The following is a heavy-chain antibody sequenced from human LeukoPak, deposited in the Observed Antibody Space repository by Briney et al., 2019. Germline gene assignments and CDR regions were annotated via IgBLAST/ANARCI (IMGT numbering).Heavy chain of an antibody. CDR1: GYTFTGYH. Sequence: ASVTVSCKASGYTFTGYHMHWVRQAPGQGLEWMGRINPNSGDTNYAQKFQGRVTMTRDTSISTAYMELSRLRSDDTAVYYCARDYCSSTSCLFDYWGREPWSPSPQ. CDR3: ARDYCSSTSCLFDY. D-gene: IGHD2-2*01. CDR2: INPNSGDT. J-gene: IGHJ4*02. V-gene: IGHV1-2*06.